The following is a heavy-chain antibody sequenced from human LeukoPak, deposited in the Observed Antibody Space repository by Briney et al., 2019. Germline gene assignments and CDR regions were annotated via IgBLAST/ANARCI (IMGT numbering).Heavy chain of an antibody. CDR1: GYTFTSCG. J-gene: IGHJ5*02. CDR3: GYDSSGSGGWFDP. D-gene: IGHD3-22*01. Sequence: ASVKVSCKASGYTFTSCGVCWVRQAPGQGLEWMGWISAYNGNTNYAQKLQGRVTMTTDTSTSTAYMELRSLRSDDTAVYYCGYDSSGSGGWFDPWGQGTLVTVSS. V-gene: IGHV1-18*01. CDR2: ISAYNGNT.